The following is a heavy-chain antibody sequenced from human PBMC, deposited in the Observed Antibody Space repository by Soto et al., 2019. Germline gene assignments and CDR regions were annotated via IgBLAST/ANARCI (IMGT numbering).Heavy chain of an antibody. Sequence: SETLSLTCTVSGGSISSYYWSWIRQPPGKGLEWIGYIYYSGSTNYNPSLKSRVTISVDTSKNQFSLKLSSVTAADTAVYYCARVGSYDFWSGVGSLFEYYYYMDVCGKGTTVTV. V-gene: IGHV4-59*01. D-gene: IGHD3-3*01. CDR2: IYYSGST. J-gene: IGHJ6*03. CDR3: ARVGSYDFWSGVGSLFEYYYYMDV. CDR1: GGSISSYY.